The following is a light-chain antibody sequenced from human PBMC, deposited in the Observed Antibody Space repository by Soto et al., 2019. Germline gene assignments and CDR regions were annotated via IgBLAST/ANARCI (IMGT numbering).Light chain of an antibody. CDR2: DAS. Sequence: IVLTHSPGTLSLSPWERATLSCRSSESVSRNLAWYQQKPGQAPRLLIYDASTRATGIPDRFSGGGSGTEFTLTISSLQSEDFVVYYCQQYNSWPPITFGQGTRLEIK. V-gene: IGKV3-15*01. CDR1: ESVSRN. CDR3: QQYNSWPPIT. J-gene: IGKJ5*01.